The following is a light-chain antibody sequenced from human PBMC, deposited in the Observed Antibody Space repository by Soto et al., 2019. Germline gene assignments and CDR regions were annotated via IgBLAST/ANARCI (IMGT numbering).Light chain of an antibody. Sequence: QSALTQPPSVSGSPGHSFTISCTGTSSDVGSSNGVSWYQQPPGTAPKLMIYDVSNRPSGVPDRFSGSKSGNTASLTISGLQAEDEADYSCSSYTISSTYVFGTGTKLTVL. CDR3: SSYTISSTYV. CDR1: SSDVGSSNG. CDR2: DVS. J-gene: IGLJ1*01. V-gene: IGLV2-18*02.